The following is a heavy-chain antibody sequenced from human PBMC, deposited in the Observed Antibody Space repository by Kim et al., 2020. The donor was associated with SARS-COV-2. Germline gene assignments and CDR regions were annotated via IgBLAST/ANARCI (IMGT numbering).Heavy chain of an antibody. Sequence: ASVKVSCKASGYTFTSSHIQWVRQAPGQGLEWVGIINPSGGSATYAQKLQGRVTMTSDTSVGTVYMELSSLRSEDTALYYCARGTWGGGGWGYGSGQYNRFDPWGQGTLVTVSS. D-gene: IGHD3-10*01. CDR1: GYTFTSSH. CDR2: INPSGGSA. CDR3: ARGTWGGGGWGYGSGQYNRFDP. V-gene: IGHV1-46*03. J-gene: IGHJ5*02.